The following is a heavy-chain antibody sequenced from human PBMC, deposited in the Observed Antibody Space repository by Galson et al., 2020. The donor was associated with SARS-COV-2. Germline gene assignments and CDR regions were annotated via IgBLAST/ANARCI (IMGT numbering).Heavy chain of an antibody. CDR1: GFTFSSYW. Sequence: GESLKISCAASGFTFSSYWMSWVRQAPGKGLEWVANIKQDGSEKYYVDSVKGRFTISRDNAKNSLYLQMNSLRAEDTAVYYCARDMLKWELLDDYYYGMDVWGKGTTVTVSS. J-gene: IGHJ6*04. CDR3: ARDMLKWELLDDYYYGMDV. V-gene: IGHV3-7*01. D-gene: IGHD1-26*01. CDR2: IKQDGSEK.